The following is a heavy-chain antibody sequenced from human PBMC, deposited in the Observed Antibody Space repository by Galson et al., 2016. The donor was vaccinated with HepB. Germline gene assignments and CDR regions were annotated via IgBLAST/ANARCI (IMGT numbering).Heavy chain of an antibody. V-gene: IGHV1-24*01. D-gene: IGHD1-26*01. J-gene: IGHJ6*02. CDR2: FDPEDGET. Sequence: SVKVSCKVSGYTLTELSMHWVRQAPGKGLEWMGGFDPEDGETIYAQKFQGRVTMTEDTSTDTAYMELSSLRSEDTAVYYCATDSGSYLRGYDDYDMDVWGQGTTVTVSS. CDR3: ATDSGSYLRGYDDYDMDV. CDR1: GYTLTELS.